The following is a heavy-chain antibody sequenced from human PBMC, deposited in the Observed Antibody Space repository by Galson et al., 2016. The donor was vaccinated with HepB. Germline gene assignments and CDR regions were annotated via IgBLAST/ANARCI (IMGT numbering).Heavy chain of an antibody. CDR1: GFTFSRYW. D-gene: IGHD3-3*01. J-gene: IGHJ4*02. Sequence: SLRLSCAASGFTFSRYWMSWVRQAPGKGLEWVANIKHDGSEKYYVDSVKGRFTISRDNAKNSLYLQMNSLRAEDTAVYYCARDHVGIFGVVNFDYWGREPWSPSPQ. CDR3: ARDHVGIFGVVNFDY. CDR2: IKHDGSEK. V-gene: IGHV3-7*01.